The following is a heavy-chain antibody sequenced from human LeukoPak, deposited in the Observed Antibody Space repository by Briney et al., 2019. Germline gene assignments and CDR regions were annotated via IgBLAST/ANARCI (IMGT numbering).Heavy chain of an antibody. CDR1: GGSISSYY. D-gene: IGHD3-10*01. CDR3: ARGRSAYYYGSGSYYY. J-gene: IGHJ4*02. V-gene: IGHV4-59*08. CDR2: IYYSGST. Sequence: SETLSLTCTVSGGSISSYYWSCIRQPPGKGLEWIANIYYSGSTNYNPSLKSRVTASVDTSKNQFSLRLSSVTAADTAVYYCARGRSAYYYGSGSYYYWGQGTLVTVSS.